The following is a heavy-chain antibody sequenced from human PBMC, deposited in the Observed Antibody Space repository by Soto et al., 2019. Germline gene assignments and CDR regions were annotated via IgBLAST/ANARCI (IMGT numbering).Heavy chain of an antibody. Sequence: QVQLVESGGGVVQPGRSLRLSCAASGFTFSSYGMHWVRQAPGKGLEWVAVISYDGSNKYYADSVKGRFTISRDNSKNTLYLQMNSLRDEDTDVYYCAKDRSRVLRFLEWPYYYGMDVWGQGTTVTVSS. V-gene: IGHV3-30*18. CDR2: ISYDGSNK. D-gene: IGHD3-3*01. J-gene: IGHJ6*02. CDR1: GFTFSSYG. CDR3: AKDRSRVLRFLEWPYYYGMDV.